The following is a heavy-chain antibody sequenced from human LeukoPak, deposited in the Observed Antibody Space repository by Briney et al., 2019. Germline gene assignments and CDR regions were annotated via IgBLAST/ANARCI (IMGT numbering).Heavy chain of an antibody. D-gene: IGHD3/OR15-3a*01. CDR2: INTNTGNP. CDR1: GYTFTSYA. CDR3: GRGRPRSRNWTTPRDFAY. V-gene: IGHV7-4-1*02. Sequence: ASVKVSCKTSGYTFTSYAMNWVRQAPGQGLEWMGWINTNTGNPTYAKGFTGRFVFSLDTSVSTAYLHISSLKAEDTAVYYCGRGRPRSRNWTTPRDFAYWGQGTLVTVSS. J-gene: IGHJ4*02.